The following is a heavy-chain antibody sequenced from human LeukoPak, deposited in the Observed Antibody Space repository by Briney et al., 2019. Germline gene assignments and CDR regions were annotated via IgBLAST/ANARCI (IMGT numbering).Heavy chain of an antibody. CDR3: ARQTGTTPTFDF. Sequence: SESLSLTCAVSGYSISSGYYWGWIRQPPGKGLQWIGSIYHSGTTYYNPSLWSRLTISLDTSKNQFSLRLSSVTAADTAVYYCARQTGTTPTFDFWGQGTLVTVSS. V-gene: IGHV4-38-2*01. D-gene: IGHD1-1*01. CDR1: GYSISSGYY. J-gene: IGHJ4*02. CDR2: IYHSGTT.